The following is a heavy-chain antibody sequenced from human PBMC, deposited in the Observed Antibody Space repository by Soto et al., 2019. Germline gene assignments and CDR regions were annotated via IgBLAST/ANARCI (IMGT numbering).Heavy chain of an antibody. Sequence: EVQLVESGGGLIQPGGSLRLSCAASGFTASSNYMNWVRQDPGRGLEWVSSIHSDGTTYYADSVRGRFTISRDNSKNTVYLQMNSLRAEDTAVYYCARRTTVTTIFDFWGQGTLVTVSS. CDR1: GFTASSNY. V-gene: IGHV3-53*01. D-gene: IGHD4-17*01. CDR3: ARRTTVTTIFDF. J-gene: IGHJ4*02. CDR2: IHSDGTT.